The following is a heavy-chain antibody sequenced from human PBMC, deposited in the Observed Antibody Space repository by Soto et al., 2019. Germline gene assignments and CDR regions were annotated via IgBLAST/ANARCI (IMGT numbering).Heavy chain of an antibody. CDR2: ISSSSSTI. CDR3: AREQDYYDSPPWYFDL. Sequence: EVQLVESGGGLVQPGGSLRLSCAASGFTFSSYSMNWVRLAPGKGLEWVSYISSSSSTIYYADSVKGRFTISRDNAKNSLYLQMNSLRDEDTAVYYCAREQDYYDSPPWYFDLWVRGTLVTVSS. J-gene: IGHJ2*01. CDR1: GFTFSSYS. D-gene: IGHD3-22*01. V-gene: IGHV3-48*02.